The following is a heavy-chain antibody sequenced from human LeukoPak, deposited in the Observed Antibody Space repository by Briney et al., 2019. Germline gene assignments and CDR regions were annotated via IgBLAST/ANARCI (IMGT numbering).Heavy chain of an antibody. CDR2: ISISSSGT. D-gene: IGHD5-18*01. J-gene: IGHJ4*02. CDR1: GFTFNSYA. Sequence: GGSLRLSCAASGFTFNSYAMNWVRQAPGKGLEWVSSISISSSGTYYADSVKGRFTISRDDSKNALYLQMSSLRAEDTAVYYCARTGYNYGTPLNYWGQGTLVTVSS. CDR3: ARTGYNYGTPLNY. V-gene: IGHV3-23*01.